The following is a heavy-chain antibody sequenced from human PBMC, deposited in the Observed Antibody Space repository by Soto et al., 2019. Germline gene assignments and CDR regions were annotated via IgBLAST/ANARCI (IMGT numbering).Heavy chain of an antibody. J-gene: IGHJ4*02. V-gene: IGHV3-23*01. CDR2: ISGGGDTS. CDR3: AKEGTSGSYYFDY. D-gene: IGHD6-19*01. Sequence: HPGGSLRLSCAVSGFTFSNYAISWVRQAPGKGLEWVSIISGGGDTSYYADSVKGRFTISRDNSRNTLYLQMNSLRAGDSAKYYCAKEGTSGSYYFDYWGPGTLVTVSS. CDR1: GFTFSNYA.